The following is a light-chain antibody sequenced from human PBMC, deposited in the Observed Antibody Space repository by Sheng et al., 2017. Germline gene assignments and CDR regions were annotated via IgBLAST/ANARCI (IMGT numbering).Light chain of an antibody. Sequence: DIQMTQSPSSLSASVGDRVTIACRASQGLSNSLAWYQQKPGKAPKLLLYAASRLEGGVPSRFSGSGSGTDYTLIISSLQPEDFATYYCQQYHTPPITFGPGTKV. CDR2: AAS. CDR3: QQYHTPPIT. CDR1: QGLSNS. J-gene: IGKJ3*01. V-gene: IGKV1-NL1*01.